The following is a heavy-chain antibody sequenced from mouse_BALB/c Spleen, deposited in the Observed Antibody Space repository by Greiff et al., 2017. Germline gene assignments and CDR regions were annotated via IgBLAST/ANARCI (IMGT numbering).Heavy chain of an antibody. V-gene: IGHV3-2*02. CDR1: GYSITSDYA. J-gene: IGHJ2*01. Sequence: EVQLQQSGPGLVKPSQSLSLTCTVTGYSITSDYAWNWIRQFPGNKLEWMGYISYSGSTSYNPSLKSRISITRDTSKNQFFLQLNSVTTEDTATYYCARTYGSHYFDDWGQGTTLTVSS. CDR2: ISYSGST. CDR3: ARTYGSHYFDD. D-gene: IGHD1-1*01.